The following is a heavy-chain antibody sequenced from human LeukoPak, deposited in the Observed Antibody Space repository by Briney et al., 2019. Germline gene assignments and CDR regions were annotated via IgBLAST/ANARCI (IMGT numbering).Heavy chain of an antibody. CDR1: GFTFSSYA. CDR3: AKDPTYDILKGDY. CDR2: ISGSGGST. Sequence: PGGSLRLSCAASGFTFSSYAMSWVRQAPGKGLEWVSAISGSGGSTYCADSVKGRFTISRDNSKNTLYLRMNSLRAEDTAVYYCAKDPTYDILKGDYWGQGTLVTVSS. J-gene: IGHJ4*02. V-gene: IGHV3-23*01. D-gene: IGHD3-9*01.